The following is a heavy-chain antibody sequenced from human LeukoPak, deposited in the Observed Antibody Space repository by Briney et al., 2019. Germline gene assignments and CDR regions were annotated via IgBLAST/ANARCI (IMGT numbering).Heavy chain of an antibody. D-gene: IGHD3-22*01. J-gene: IGHJ4*02. Sequence: PGGSLRLSCAASGFTFSSYAMSWVRQAPGKGLEWVSAISGSGGSTYYADSVKGRFTISRDNSKNTLYLQMNSLRAKDTAVYYCAKDLVDYYDSSGYQNYWGQGTLVTVSS. CDR1: GFTFSSYA. V-gene: IGHV3-23*01. CDR2: ISGSGGST. CDR3: AKDLVDYYDSSGYQNY.